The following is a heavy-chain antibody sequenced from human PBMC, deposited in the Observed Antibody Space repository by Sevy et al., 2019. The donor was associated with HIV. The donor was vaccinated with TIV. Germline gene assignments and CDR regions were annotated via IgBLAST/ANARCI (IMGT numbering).Heavy chain of an antibody. CDR2: IYYSGSP. CDR1: GGSISSSSYY. Sequence: SETLSRTCTVSGGSISSSSYYWGWIRQPPGKGLEWIGSIYYSGSPYYNPSLKSRVTISVDTSKNQFSLKLSSVTAADTAVYYCARQFGSSSGWFDPWGQGTLVTVSS. CDR3: ARQFGSSSGWFDP. V-gene: IGHV4-39*01. J-gene: IGHJ5*02. D-gene: IGHD6-6*01.